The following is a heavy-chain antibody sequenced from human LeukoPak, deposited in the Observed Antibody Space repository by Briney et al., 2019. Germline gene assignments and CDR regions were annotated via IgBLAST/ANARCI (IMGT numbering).Heavy chain of an antibody. CDR3: AKDPDDFWSGSFDY. V-gene: IGHV3-23*01. CDR1: GFTFSSYA. J-gene: IGHJ4*02. CDR2: ISGSGGST. Sequence: SGGSLRLSCAASGFTFSSYAMSWVRQAPGKGLEWVSAISGSGGSTYYADSVKGRFTISRDNSKNTLYLQMNSLRAEDTAVYYCAKDPDDFWSGSFDYWGQGTLVTVSS. D-gene: IGHD3-3*01.